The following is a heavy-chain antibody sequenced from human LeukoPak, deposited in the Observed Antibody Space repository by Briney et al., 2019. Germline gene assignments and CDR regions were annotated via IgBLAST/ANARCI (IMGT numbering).Heavy chain of an antibody. CDR2: IKSKTDGGTT. J-gene: IGHJ4*02. CDR1: GFTFSSHW. Sequence: PGGSLRLSCAASGFTFSSHWMNWVRQAPGKGLEWVGRIKSKTDGGTTDYAAPVKGRFTISRDDSKNTLYLQMNSLKTEDTAVYYCTTDGLWFGEYIDYWGQGTLVTVSS. D-gene: IGHD3-10*01. CDR3: TTDGLWFGEYIDY. V-gene: IGHV3-15*07.